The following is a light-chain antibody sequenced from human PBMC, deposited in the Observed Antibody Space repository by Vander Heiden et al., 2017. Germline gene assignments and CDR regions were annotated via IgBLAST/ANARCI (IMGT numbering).Light chain of an antibody. V-gene: IGLV3-21*02. J-gene: IGLJ1*01. CDR3: QVWNTITDHV. CDR1: NIATKN. Sequence: SYELTPPPSVSVAPGQTAGITCGGNNIATKNVHWYQQKSGQSPVLLVYDDSNRPSGIPERFSGSTSGNTATLTISRVEAGDEADYYCQVWNTITDHVFGTGTKVTVL. CDR2: DDS.